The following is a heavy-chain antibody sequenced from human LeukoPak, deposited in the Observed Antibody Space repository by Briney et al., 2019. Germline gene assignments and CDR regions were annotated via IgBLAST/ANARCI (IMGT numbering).Heavy chain of an antibody. CDR3: ARGPEVGLTYYYDSSGYYFEP. Sequence: SETLSLTCAVSGGSISSGGYSWSWIRQPPGKGLEWIGYIYHSGSTYYNPSLKSRVTISVDRSKNQFSLKLSSVTAADTAVYYCARGPEVGLTYYYDSSGYYFEPWGQGTLVTVSS. CDR2: IYHSGST. D-gene: IGHD3-22*01. V-gene: IGHV4-30-2*01. CDR1: GGSISSGGYS. J-gene: IGHJ4*02.